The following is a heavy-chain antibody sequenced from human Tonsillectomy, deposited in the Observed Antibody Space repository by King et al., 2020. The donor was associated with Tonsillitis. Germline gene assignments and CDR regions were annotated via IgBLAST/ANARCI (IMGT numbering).Heavy chain of an antibody. D-gene: IGHD2-8*01. J-gene: IGHJ4*02. Sequence: VQLVEAGGGLVKPGGSLILPWDSSGFIFSNAWLNWVLQAPGEGLGWVGRFKSDTDGGTTDYAEPVKGRVPISRDDSKNTLYLQMNSLRIEDTGVYYCTTDVDVVLMGRDYWGQGTLVTVSS. CDR1: GFIFSNAW. CDR2: FKSDTDGGTT. V-gene: IGHV3-15*07. CDR3: TTDVDVVLMGRDY.